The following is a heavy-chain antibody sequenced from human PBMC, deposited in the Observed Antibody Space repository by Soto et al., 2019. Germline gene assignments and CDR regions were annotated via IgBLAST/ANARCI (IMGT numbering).Heavy chain of an antibody. Sequence: PSETLCLSWTVSVGSLSVYDWSWIRPPPGKGLEWIGYIYYSGSTNYNPSLKSRVTISVDTSKNQFSLKLSSVTAADTAVYYCARPNDSSGYYPLIYWGQGTPVTVSS. CDR3: ARPNDSSGYYPLIY. D-gene: IGHD3-22*01. CDR2: IYYSGST. V-gene: IGHV4-59*01. J-gene: IGHJ4*02. CDR1: VGSLSVYD.